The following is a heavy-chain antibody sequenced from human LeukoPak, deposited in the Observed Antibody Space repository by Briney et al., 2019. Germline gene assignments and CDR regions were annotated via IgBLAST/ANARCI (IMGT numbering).Heavy chain of an antibody. CDR1: GGSISSSSYY. D-gene: IGHD3-22*01. CDR2: IYYSGST. V-gene: IGHV4-39*01. Sequence: SETLSLTCTVSGGSISSSSYYWGWIRQPPGKGLEWIGSIYYSGSTYYNPSLKSRVTISVDTSKNQFSLKLSSVTAADTAVYYCARHSASYDSSNFGYWGQGTLVTVSS. CDR3: ARHSASYDSSNFGY. J-gene: IGHJ4*02.